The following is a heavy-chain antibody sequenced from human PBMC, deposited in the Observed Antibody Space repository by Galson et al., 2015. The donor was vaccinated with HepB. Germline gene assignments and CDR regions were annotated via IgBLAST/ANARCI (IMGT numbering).Heavy chain of an antibody. CDR1: GYTFSRYS. D-gene: IGHD1-7*01. Sequence: QSGAEVKKPGASVKVSCKASGYTFSRYSINWVRQAPGQGLEWMGWISGYNGKTNYAQKFQGRVTITADKSTSTAYMELSSLRSEDTAVYYCARAKLELRYCGMDVWGQGTTVTVSS. CDR3: ARAKLELRYCGMDV. J-gene: IGHJ6*02. V-gene: IGHV1-18*01. CDR2: ISGYNGKT.